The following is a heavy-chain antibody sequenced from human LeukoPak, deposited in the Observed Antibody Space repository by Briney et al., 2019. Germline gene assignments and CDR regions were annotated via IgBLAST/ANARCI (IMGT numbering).Heavy chain of an antibody. CDR3: ARDKRGYSGYDYYYYMDV. CDR2: ISSSSSTI. V-gene: IGHV3-48*01. J-gene: IGHJ6*03. Sequence: GGSLRLSCAASGFTFSSYSMNWVRQAPGKGLEWVSYISSSSSTIYYADSVKGRFTISRDNAKNSLYLQMNSLRAEDTAVYYCARDKRGYSGYDYYYYMDVWGKGTTVTVSS. D-gene: IGHD5-12*01. CDR1: GFTFSSYS.